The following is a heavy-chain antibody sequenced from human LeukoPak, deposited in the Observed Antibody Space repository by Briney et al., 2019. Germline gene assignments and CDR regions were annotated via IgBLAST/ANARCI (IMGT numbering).Heavy chain of an antibody. V-gene: IGHV1-46*01. D-gene: IGHD3-10*01. CDR3: ERGYGSGSYYLLYYFDY. CDR2: INPSGGST. CDR1: GYTFTSYY. J-gene: IGHJ4*02. Sequence: AASVKVSCKASGYTFTSYYMSWVRQAPGQGLEWMGIINPSGGSTNYAQKFQGRVTMTRDTSTSTVYMELSSLRSEDTAVYYCERGYGSGSYYLLYYFDYWGQGTLVTVSS.